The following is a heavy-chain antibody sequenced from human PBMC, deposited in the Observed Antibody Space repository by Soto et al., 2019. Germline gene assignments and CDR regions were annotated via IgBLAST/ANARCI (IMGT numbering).Heavy chain of an antibody. V-gene: IGHV3-11*05. Sequence: QVQLVESGGGLVTPGGSLRLSCAASGITFSDYYMSWIRQAPGKGLEWVSYISSSGHYTEHADSVRGRFTTSRDNARNSLYLQMNILRVKDTAVYYCARELDGMEVWCQGTTVTVYS. J-gene: IGHJ6*02. CDR3: ARELDGMEV. CDR1: GITFSDYY. CDR2: ISSSGHYT.